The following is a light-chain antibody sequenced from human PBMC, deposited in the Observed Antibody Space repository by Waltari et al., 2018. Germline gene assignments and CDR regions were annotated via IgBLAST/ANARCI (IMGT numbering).Light chain of an antibody. V-gene: IGLV2-11*01. CDR1: ISDVGGHNY. Sequence: QSALTQPRSVSGSPGQSVTISCTGTISDVGGHNYVSWYQQHPGKAPKLMIYDVNKRPSGGPDRFSGSKSGNTASLTISGLQAEDEADYFCCSYAGSATFAVFGGGTKLTVL. CDR3: CSYAGSATFAV. J-gene: IGLJ3*02. CDR2: DVN.